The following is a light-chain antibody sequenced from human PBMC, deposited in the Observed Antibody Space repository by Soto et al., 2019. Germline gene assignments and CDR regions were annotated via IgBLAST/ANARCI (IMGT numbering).Light chain of an antibody. J-gene: IGKJ2*03. CDR2: KAS. CDR1: QSVFSW. Sequence: GDRVTITCRASQSVFSWLSWYQQKPGQAPKLLIYKASSLESGVPSRFSGSGSGTQFSLTISSLQPEECATYYCQQYSSYYSFGQGTKLEIK. CDR3: QQYSSYYS. V-gene: IGKV1-5*03.